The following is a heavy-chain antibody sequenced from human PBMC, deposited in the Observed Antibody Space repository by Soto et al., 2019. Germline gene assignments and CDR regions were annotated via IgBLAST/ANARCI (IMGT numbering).Heavy chain of an antibody. Sequence: QVQLVQSGAEVKKPGASVKVSCKASGYTFTSYYMHWVRQAPGQGLEWMGIINPSGGSTSYAQKFRGRVTMTRDTSTSTVYMELSSLRSEDTAVYYCARDPGYYYDSSGYFDYWGQGTLVTVSS. CDR1: GYTFTSYY. V-gene: IGHV1-46*01. CDR3: ARDPGYYYDSSGYFDY. D-gene: IGHD3-22*01. J-gene: IGHJ4*02. CDR2: INPSGGST.